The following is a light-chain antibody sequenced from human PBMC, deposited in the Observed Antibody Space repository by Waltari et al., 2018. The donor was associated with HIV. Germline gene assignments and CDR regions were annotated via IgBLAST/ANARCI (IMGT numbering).Light chain of an antibody. CDR2: GNS. J-gene: IGLJ2*01. V-gene: IGLV1-40*01. Sequence: QSLLTQPPSVSGAPGQRVTIPCTGSSSNIGAGFDVHWYQQLPGTVPKLLIYGNSNRPSGVPHRFSGSKSGTSASLAITGLQAEDEADYYCQSYDRSLSGYVVFGGGTKVTVL. CDR3: QSYDRSLSGYVV. CDR1: SSNIGAGFD.